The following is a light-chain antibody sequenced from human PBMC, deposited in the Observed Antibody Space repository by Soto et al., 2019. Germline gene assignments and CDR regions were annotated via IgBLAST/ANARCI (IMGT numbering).Light chain of an antibody. V-gene: IGKV3-20*01. Sequence: DIVLTQSPGTLSLSPGERATLSCRASQSLSTSYLAWYQQKPGQAPRLLTYGTSSRASGIPDRFSGSGSGTDFTLTISRLEPEDFAVYFCQQYDDWLRLTFGGGTKVDIK. CDR1: QSLSTSY. CDR3: QQYDDWLRLT. J-gene: IGKJ4*01. CDR2: GTS.